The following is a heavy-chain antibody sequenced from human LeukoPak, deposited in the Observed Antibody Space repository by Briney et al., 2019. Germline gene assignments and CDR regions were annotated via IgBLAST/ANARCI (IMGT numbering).Heavy chain of an antibody. CDR2: VNPKTGGT. D-gene: IGHD2-21*02. V-gene: IGHV1-2*06. Sequence: ASVKVSCEASGYTFTGYYIHWVRQAPGQGPEWMGRVNPKTGGTNYAQKFQGRVTMTRDTSISTAYMELSRLRSDDTAVYYCASLDYCIGDCYPSTDAFNIWGQGTMVTVSS. J-gene: IGHJ3*02. CDR1: GYTFTGYY. CDR3: ASLDYCIGDCYPSTDAFNI.